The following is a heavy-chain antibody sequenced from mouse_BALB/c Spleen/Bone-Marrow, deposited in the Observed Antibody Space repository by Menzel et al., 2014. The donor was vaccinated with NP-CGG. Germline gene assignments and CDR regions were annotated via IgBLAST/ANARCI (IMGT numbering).Heavy chain of an antibody. J-gene: IGHJ3*01. CDR3: ARYDGYEAY. CDR1: GHTFTSYW. V-gene: IGHV1-7*01. D-gene: IGHD2-3*01. Sequence: QVQLQQSGAELAKPGASVKMSCKASGHTFTSYWMHWVKQRPGQGLEWIGYINPSTGYTEYNQKFKDKATLTADKSSSTAYMQLSSLTSEDSAVYYCARYDGYEAYWGHGTLVTVSA. CDR2: INPSTGYT.